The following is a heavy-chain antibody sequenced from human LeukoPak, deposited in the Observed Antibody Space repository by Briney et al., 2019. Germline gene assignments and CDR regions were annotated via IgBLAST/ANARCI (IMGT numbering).Heavy chain of an antibody. J-gene: IGHJ6*02. CDR3: ARDIVPVVGPFYYGMDF. D-gene: IGHD2-2*01. V-gene: IGHV1-18*01. CDR2: ISADNGNT. CDR1: GYTFASCG. Sequence: ASVKVSCKSSGYTFASCGVSWVRQAPGQGLEWMGRISADNGNTNYAQNLQHRGTLTTDKSTSTAYMELRSLKSDDAAVYYCARDIVPVVGPFYYGMDFWGQGTTVTVSS.